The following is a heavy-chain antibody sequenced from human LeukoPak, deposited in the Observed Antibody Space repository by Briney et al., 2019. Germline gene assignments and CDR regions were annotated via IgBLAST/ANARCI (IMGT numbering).Heavy chain of an antibody. J-gene: IGHJ4*02. V-gene: IGHV3-48*01. D-gene: IGHD5-12*01. Sequence: GGSLRLSCAASGFTFSSYSMNWVRQAPGKGLEWLSYISSTSSAIYYADSLKGRFTISRDNSKNTLYLQMNSLRAEDTAVYYCAKVGVASISNFDYWGQGTLVTVSS. CDR2: ISSTSSAI. CDR1: GFTFSSYS. CDR3: AKVGVASISNFDY.